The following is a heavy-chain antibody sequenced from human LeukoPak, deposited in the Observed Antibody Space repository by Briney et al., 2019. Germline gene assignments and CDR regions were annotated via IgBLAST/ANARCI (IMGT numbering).Heavy chain of an antibody. V-gene: IGHV3-23*01. CDR3: AKKVPANWGSYFDY. J-gene: IGHJ4*02. D-gene: IGHD7-27*01. CDR2: ISGSGDST. CDR1: GFTFSSYA. Sequence: GGSLRLSCAASGFTFSSYAMSWVRQAPGKGLGWVSAISGSGDSTYSTDSVKGRFTISRDNSKNTLYLQMNSLRAEDTAVYYCAKKVPANWGSYFDYWGQGTLVTVSS.